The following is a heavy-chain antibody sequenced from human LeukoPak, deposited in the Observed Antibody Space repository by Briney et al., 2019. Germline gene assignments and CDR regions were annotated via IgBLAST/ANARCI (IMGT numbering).Heavy chain of an antibody. CDR3: ARNDYNFDY. D-gene: IGHD1-1*01. J-gene: IGHJ4*02. Sequence: SGGSLRLSCAASGFTFSSYSMNWVRQAPGKGLEWVSSISISSGYIYYADSVKGRFTISRDNAKNSLCLQMNSLRAEDTAVYYCARNDYNFDYWGQGTLVTVSS. CDR2: ISISSGYI. V-gene: IGHV3-21*01. CDR1: GFTFSSYS.